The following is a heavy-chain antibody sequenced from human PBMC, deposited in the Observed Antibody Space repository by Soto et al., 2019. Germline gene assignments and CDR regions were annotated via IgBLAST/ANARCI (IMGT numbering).Heavy chain of an antibody. V-gene: IGHV3-33*01. J-gene: IGHJ4*02. Sequence: GGSLRLSCAASGFTFSSYGMHWVRQAPGKGLEWVAVIWYDGSNKYYADSVKGRFTISRDNSKNTLYLQMNSLRAEDTAVYYCARDQITWGSGSYFQYYFDYWGQGTLVTVSS. CDR3: ARDQITWGSGSYFQYYFDY. CDR2: IWYDGSNK. D-gene: IGHD3-10*01. CDR1: GFTFSSYG.